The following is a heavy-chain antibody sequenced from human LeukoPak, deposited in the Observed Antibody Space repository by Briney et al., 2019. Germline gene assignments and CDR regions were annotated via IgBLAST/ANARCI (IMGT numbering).Heavy chain of an antibody. V-gene: IGHV4-39*07. CDR2: IYYSGST. CDR1: GGSISSSSYY. Sequence: SETLSLTCTVSGGSISSSSYYWGWIRQPPGKGLEWIGSIYYSGSTYYNPSLKSRVTISVDTSKNQFSLKLSSVTAADTAVYYCARGPRFEYCSSTSCYYGDFDYWGQGTLVTVSS. CDR3: ARGPRFEYCSSTSCYYGDFDY. J-gene: IGHJ4*02. D-gene: IGHD2-2*01.